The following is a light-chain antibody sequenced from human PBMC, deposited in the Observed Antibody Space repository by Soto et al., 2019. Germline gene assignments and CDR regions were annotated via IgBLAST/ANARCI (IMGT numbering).Light chain of an antibody. J-gene: IGLJ1*01. CDR2: GVS. V-gene: IGLV2-14*01. Sequence: QSALTQPASVSGSPGQSITISCSGTSSDIGSYNYVAWYQQLPGKTPKILIYGVSNRPSGVSSRFSGSKSGNTASLTISGLQAEDEADYYCISYTGSSTSYVFGSGTKVTVL. CDR1: SSDIGSYNY. CDR3: ISYTGSSTSYV.